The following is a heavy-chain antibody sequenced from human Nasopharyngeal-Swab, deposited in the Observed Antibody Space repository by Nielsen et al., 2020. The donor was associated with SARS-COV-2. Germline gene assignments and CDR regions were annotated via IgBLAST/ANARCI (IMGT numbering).Heavy chain of an antibody. V-gene: IGHV3-49*04. CDR3: TRDIVVVVAAYYYYYYYMDV. CDR1: GFTFGDYA. CDR2: IRSKAYGGTT. D-gene: IGHD2-15*01. J-gene: IGHJ6*03. Sequence: GGSLRLSCIASGFTFGDYAMSWVRQAPGKGLEWVGFIRSKAYGGTTEYAASVKGRFTISRDDSKSIAYLQMNSLKTEDTAVYYCTRDIVVVVAAYYYYYYYMDVWGKGTTVTVSS.